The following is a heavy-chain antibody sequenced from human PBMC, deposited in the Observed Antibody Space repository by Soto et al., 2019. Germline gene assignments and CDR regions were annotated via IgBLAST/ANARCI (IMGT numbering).Heavy chain of an antibody. V-gene: IGHV3-66*01. CDR3: ASDFDQWGGGPCYWVSLDV. CDR1: GFTVSSKY. CDR2: IQSGGPT. D-gene: IGHD2-15*01. Sequence: GGSLRLSCAASGFTVSSKYMSWVRQAPGKGLEWVSLIQSGGPTYYADSVKGRFTISRDTSENTVHLQMDSLRAEDTAVYYCASDFDQWGGGPCYWVSLDVWGKGTTVTVSS. J-gene: IGHJ6*04.